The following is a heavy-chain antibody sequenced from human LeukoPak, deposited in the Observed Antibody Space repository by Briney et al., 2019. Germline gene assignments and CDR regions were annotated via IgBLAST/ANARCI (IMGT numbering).Heavy chain of an antibody. V-gene: IGHV1-69*05. D-gene: IGHD3-22*01. CDR2: IIPIFGTA. Sequence: SVKVSCKASGYTFTSYYMHWVRQAPGQGLEWMGGIIPIFGTANYAQKFQGRVTITTDESTSTAYMELSSLRSEDTAVYYCASQGSSGYYPQIPFDYWGQGTLVTVSS. CDR3: ASQGSSGYYPQIPFDY. CDR1: GYTFTSYY. J-gene: IGHJ4*02.